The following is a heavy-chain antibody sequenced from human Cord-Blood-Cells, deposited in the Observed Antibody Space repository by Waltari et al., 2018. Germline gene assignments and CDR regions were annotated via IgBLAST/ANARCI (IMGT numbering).Heavy chain of an antibody. CDR2: IYHSGGT. CDR1: GGSISSGGYS. CDR3: ARGEQLAHAFDI. D-gene: IGHD6-6*01. J-gene: IGHJ3*02. V-gene: IGHV4-30-2*01. Sequence: QLQLQESGSGLVKPSQTLSLTCAVSGGSISSGGYSWSWIRQPPGKGLEWIGYIYHSGGTSYNPSLTGRVTISVDRSKNQFSLKLSSVTAADTAVYYCARGEQLAHAFDIWGQGTMVTVSS.